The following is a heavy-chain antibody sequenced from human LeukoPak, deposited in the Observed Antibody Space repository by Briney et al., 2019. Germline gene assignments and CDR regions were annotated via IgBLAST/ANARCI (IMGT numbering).Heavy chain of an antibody. CDR2: MWYDGSRK. CDR1: GFILSTHG. Sequence: GGSLRLSCAASGFILSTHGMHWVRQAPGKGLEWVAGMWYDGSRKDYADSVKGRFTISRDMSKNTLNLQMNSLRVEDTAMFYCARDLSFGSLDFRGQGTLVTVSS. D-gene: IGHD1-26*01. V-gene: IGHV3-33*01. J-gene: IGHJ4*02. CDR3: ARDLSFGSLDF.